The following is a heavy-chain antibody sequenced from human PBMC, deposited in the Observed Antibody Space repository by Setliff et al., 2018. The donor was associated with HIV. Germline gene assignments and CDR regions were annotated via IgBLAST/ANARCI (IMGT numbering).Heavy chain of an antibody. Sequence: ASVKVSCKASGYTFNNYGISWVRQAPGQGLEWMGWINTHSGYTNYAQNVQGRVTVTMDTSTSTAYMELRSLKSDDTAVYYCARGSCSGCYLSDYRGLGTLVTVSS. CDR3: ARGSCSGCYLSDY. D-gene: IGHD6-19*01. V-gene: IGHV1-18*01. J-gene: IGHJ4*02. CDR2: INTHSGYT. CDR1: GYTFNNYG.